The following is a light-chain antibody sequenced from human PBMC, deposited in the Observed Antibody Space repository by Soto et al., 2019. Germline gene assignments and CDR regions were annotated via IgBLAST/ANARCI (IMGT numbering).Light chain of an antibody. CDR2: AAS. Sequence: DIQLTQSPAFLSASVGDRVTITCRASQGISSYLAWYQQKPGKAPKLLIYAASTLQSGVPSRFSGSGSGTEFTLTISSLQPEDFATYYCQQLNSYPRLFTFGPGTKVHIK. J-gene: IGKJ3*01. CDR1: QGISSY. CDR3: QQLNSYPRLFT. V-gene: IGKV1-9*01.